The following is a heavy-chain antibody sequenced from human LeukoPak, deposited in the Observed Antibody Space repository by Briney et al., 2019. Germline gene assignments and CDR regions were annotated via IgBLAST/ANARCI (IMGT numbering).Heavy chain of an antibody. D-gene: IGHD3-3*01. CDR3: AREKRFLEWLSGGIDY. CDR1: GGSISSGSYY. J-gene: IGHJ4*02. V-gene: IGHV4-61*02. CDR2: IYTSGST. Sequence: SETLSLTCTVSGGSISSGSYYWSWIRQPAGKGLEWIGRIYTSGSTNYNPSLKSRVTISVDTSKNQFSLKLSSVTAADTAVYYCAREKRFLEWLSGGIDYWGQGTLVTVSS.